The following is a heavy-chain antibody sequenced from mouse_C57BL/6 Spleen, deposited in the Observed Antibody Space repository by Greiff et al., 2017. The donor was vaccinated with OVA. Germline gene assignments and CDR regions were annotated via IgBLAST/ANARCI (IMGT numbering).Heavy chain of an antibody. CDR3: AREEKFADSSGHLDY. CDR1: GYTFTSYW. Sequence: VQLQQPGAELVKPGASVKMSCKASGYTFTSYWIPWVKQRPGQGLEWIGDIYPGGGSTTSNEKFKSKATLTVDTSSSTSYMQLSSLTSEDSAVYYCAREEKFADSSGHLDYGGQGTTLTVSS. CDR2: IYPGGGST. V-gene: IGHV1-55*01. J-gene: IGHJ2*01. D-gene: IGHD3-2*02.